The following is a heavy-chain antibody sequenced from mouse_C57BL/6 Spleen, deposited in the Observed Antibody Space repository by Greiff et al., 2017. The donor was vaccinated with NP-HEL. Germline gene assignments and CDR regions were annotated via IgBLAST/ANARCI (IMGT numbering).Heavy chain of an antibody. D-gene: IGHD1-1*01. V-gene: IGHV5-17*01. Sequence: EVQRVESGGGLVKPGGSLKLSCAASGFTFSDYGMHWVRQAPEKGLEWVAYISSGSSTIYYADTVKGRFTISRDNAKNTLFLQMTSLRSEDTAMYYCASYYGGAMDYWGQGTSVTVSS. CDR3: ASYYGGAMDY. J-gene: IGHJ4*01. CDR1: GFTFSDYG. CDR2: ISSGSSTI.